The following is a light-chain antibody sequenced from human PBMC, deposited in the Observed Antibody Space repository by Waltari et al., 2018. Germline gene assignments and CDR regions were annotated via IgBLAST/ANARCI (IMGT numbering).Light chain of an antibody. Sequence: GQSITISCTGTSSDVRAYDYVSWYQQKPGKAPQLIIYEVRDRPPGVPNRFSGSKSGYTAFLTIPGLQAEDEADYYCTSYTTSRTWVFGGGTKLTVL. V-gene: IGLV2-14*01. J-gene: IGLJ3*02. CDR1: SSDVRAYDY. CDR2: EVR. CDR3: TSYTTSRTWV.